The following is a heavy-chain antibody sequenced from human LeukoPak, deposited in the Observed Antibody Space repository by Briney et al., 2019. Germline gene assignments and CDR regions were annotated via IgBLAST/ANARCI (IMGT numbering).Heavy chain of an antibody. CDR3: GGGSAMIRGAADY. CDR1: RGSISIYY. Sequence: SETLSLTCTVSRGSISIYYWSWIPQPPGRGVEWIGYIYYSGSPNYNTSHKSRVTISVDKSKKQFSPKLSAATAPGPAVYFCGGGSAMIRGAADYWGQGALVTLS. V-gene: IGHV4-59*12. J-gene: IGHJ4*02. D-gene: IGHD3-10*01. CDR2: IYYSGSP.